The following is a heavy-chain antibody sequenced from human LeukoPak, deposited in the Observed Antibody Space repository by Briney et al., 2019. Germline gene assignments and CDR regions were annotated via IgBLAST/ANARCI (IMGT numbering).Heavy chain of an antibody. D-gene: IGHD3-22*01. CDR1: GGSISSGDYY. CDR2: IYYSGST. Sequence: PSQTLSLTCTVSGGSISSGDYYWSWIRQPPGKGLEWIGYIYYSGSTYYNPSLKSRVTISVDTSKNQFSLKLSSVTAADTAVYYCARETYYYDSSGPYGDAFDIWGQGTMVTVSS. CDR3: ARETYYYDSSGPYGDAFDI. J-gene: IGHJ3*02. V-gene: IGHV4-30-4*01.